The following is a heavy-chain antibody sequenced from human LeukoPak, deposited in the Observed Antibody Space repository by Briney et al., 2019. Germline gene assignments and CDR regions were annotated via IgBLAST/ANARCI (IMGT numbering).Heavy chain of an antibody. CDR1: GFTFSSYA. D-gene: IGHD3-22*01. J-gene: IGHJ4*02. Sequence: GGSLRLSCAASGFTFSSYAMSWVRQAPGRGLEWVSAISGGGGSTYDADSVKGRFTISRDNSKNTLYLQMNSLRAEDTAVYYCAKTKAEKLSITMIVVVITPYFDYWGQGTLVTVSS. CDR2: ISGGGGST. V-gene: IGHV3-23*01. CDR3: AKTKAEKLSITMIVVVITPYFDY.